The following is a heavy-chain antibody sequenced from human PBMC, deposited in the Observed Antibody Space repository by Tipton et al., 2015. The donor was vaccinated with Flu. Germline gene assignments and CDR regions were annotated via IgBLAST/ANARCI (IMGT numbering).Heavy chain of an antibody. CDR3: ARDGHYSSANGALDY. J-gene: IGHJ4*02. CDR1: GGSISSYY. Sequence: GLVKPSETLSLTCTVSGGSISSYYWSWIRQPPGKGLEWIGYIYYTGSTDYNPSLKSRVTISVDTSKNQFSLKLSSVTAADTAVYYCARDGHYSSANGALDYWGQGTLVTVSS. CDR2: IYYTGST. V-gene: IGHV4-59*01. D-gene: IGHD2-8*01.